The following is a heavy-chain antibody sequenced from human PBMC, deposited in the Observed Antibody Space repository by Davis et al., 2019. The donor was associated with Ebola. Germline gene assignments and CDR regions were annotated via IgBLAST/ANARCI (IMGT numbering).Heavy chain of an antibody. J-gene: IGHJ5*02. CDR2: IHYSGSI. V-gene: IGHV4-59*12. CDR1: GGSISNYY. Sequence: PSETLSLTCTVSGGSISNYYWNWIRQPPGKGLEWIGYIHYSGSISHNPSLKSRVTISLDTSKNQISLKLSSVTAADTAVYYCARKAAYSSSSRGGFDPWGQGTLVTVSS. D-gene: IGHD6-6*01. CDR3: ARKAAYSSSSRGGFDP.